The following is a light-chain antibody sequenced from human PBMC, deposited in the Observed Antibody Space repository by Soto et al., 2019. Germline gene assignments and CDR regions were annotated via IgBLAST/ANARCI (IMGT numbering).Light chain of an antibody. V-gene: IGKV3-15*01. CDR2: GIS. CDR1: QSVNSN. J-gene: IGKJ5*01. CDR3: QQYSQWPIT. Sequence: EMLMTQSPAILSVSPGESATLSCRASQSVNSNYLAWYQQHPGQPPRLLIYGISTRETGIPAIFSGSGSGTEFSLTISSLQSEDFAVYYCQQYSQWPITFGQGTRLEIK.